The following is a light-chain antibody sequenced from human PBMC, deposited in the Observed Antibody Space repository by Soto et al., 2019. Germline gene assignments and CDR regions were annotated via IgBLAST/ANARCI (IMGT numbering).Light chain of an antibody. CDR2: DDR. CDR3: QVWDSSSDHVV. V-gene: IGLV3-21*02. J-gene: IGLJ2*01. CDR1: NIGSKG. Sequence: SYELTQPPSVSVAPGQTARIPCGGNNIGSKGVHWYQQSPGLAPVLVVYDDRDRPSGIPERFSGSNSGNTATLTISRVAAGDEADYYCQVWDSSSDHVVFGGGTKLTVL.